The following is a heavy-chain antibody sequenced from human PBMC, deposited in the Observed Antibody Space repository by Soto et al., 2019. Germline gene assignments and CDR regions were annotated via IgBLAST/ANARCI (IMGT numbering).Heavy chain of an antibody. D-gene: IGHD6-6*01. J-gene: IGHJ4*02. V-gene: IGHV1-8*01. CDR1: GYTFTGHD. CDR3: ARVSSIAARRSFDS. Sequence: QVQLVQSGTEVKTPGASVKVSCKASGYTFTGHDINWVRQATGQGLEWMGWLNPYNGKTAYAQRFQGRVTMTWNATTGTVYLELSSLRSEDTAMYYCARVSSIAARRSFDSWGQGTLVTVSS. CDR2: LNPYNGKT.